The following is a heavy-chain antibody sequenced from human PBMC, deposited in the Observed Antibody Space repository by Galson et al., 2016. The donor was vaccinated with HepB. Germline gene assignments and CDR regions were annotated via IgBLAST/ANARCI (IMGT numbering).Heavy chain of an antibody. Sequence: SLRLSCAVSGFTFSDSSMNWVRQAPGKGLEWVSSITSTSTYIYYGDSVKGRFTISRDNAKNSLFLQLNSLRAEDTAVYYCTDYDCRYWGQGTLVTVSS. CDR2: ITSTSTYI. V-gene: IGHV3-21*01. D-gene: IGHD3-22*01. CDR1: GFTFSDSS. CDR3: TDYDCRY. J-gene: IGHJ4*02.